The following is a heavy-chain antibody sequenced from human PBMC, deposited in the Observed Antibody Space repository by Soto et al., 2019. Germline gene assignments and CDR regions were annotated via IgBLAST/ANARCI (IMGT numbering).Heavy chain of an antibody. CDR3: AREYCCSTSCYRDYDYYYIDV. J-gene: IGHJ6*03. D-gene: IGHD2-2*01. V-gene: IGHV3-49*03. CDR2: IRSKAYGGTT. Sequence: GGSLRLSCTASGFTFGDYAMSWFRQAPGKGLEWVGFIRSKAYGGTTEYAASVKGRFTISRDDSKSIAYLQMNSLKTEDTAVYYCAREYCCSTSCYRDYDYYYIDVWVKGTTVTVSS. CDR1: GFTFGDYA.